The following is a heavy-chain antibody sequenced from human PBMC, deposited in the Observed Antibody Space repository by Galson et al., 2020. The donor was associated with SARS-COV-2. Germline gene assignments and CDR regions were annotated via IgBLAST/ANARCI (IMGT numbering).Heavy chain of an antibody. Sequence: GGPLRLSCAPSGLSFSSYAMLWVRQAPGKGLDWVSLIYSGGATYYADSVKGRFTISRDNSKNTLYLQMDSLRPEDTAVYYCARAVGYYYYMDVWGKGTTVTISS. J-gene: IGHJ6*03. CDR3: ARAVGYYYYMDV. CDR2: IYSGGAT. CDR1: GLSFSSYA. V-gene: IGHV3-23*03.